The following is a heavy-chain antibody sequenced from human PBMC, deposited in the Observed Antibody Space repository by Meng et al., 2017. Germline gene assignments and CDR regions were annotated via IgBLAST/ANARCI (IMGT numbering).Heavy chain of an antibody. J-gene: IGHJ6*02. CDR3: ARDFAYCGGDCYRTPYYYYYGMDV. CDR1: GFTFSSYS. D-gene: IGHD2-21*02. V-gene: IGHV3-21*01. CDR2: ISSSSSYI. Sequence: GGSLRLSCAASGFTFSSYSMNWVRQAPGKGLEWVSSISSSSSYIYYADSVKGRFTISRDNAKNSLYLQMNSLRAEDTAVYYCARDFAYCGGDCYRTPYYYYYGMDVWGQGTTVTVSS.